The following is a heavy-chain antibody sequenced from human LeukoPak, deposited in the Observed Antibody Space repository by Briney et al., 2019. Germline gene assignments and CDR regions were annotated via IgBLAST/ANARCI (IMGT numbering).Heavy chain of an antibody. Sequence: ASVKVSCKASGGTFSSYAISWVRQAPGQGLEWMGGIIPIFGTANYAQKFQGRVTITADEFTSTAYMELSSLRSEDTAVYYCARTVRYFDWLFNDYWGQGTLVTVSS. D-gene: IGHD3-9*01. J-gene: IGHJ4*02. CDR2: IIPIFGTA. V-gene: IGHV1-69*13. CDR1: GGTFSSYA. CDR3: ARTVRYFDWLFNDY.